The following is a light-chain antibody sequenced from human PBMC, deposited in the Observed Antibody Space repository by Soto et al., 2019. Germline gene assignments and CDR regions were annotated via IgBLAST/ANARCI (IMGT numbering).Light chain of an antibody. J-gene: IGKJ3*01. V-gene: IGKV1-9*01. CDR1: QGISSY. CDR3: LPLNSYPLT. CDR2: AAS. Sequence: DIQLTQSPSFLSASVGDRVTITCRASQGISSYLAWYQQKPGKAPKLLIYAASTLRSGFPSRFSGSGSATEFTLIFSCMQPEEFASYYCLPLNSYPLTCGPGTKGDIK.